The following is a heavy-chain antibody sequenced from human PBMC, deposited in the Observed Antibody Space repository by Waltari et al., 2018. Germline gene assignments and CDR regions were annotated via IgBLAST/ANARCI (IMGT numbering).Heavy chain of an antibody. Sequence: EVQLLVSGGGLVQPGGSLRLSCAASGFTFSSYAMSWVRQAPGKGLEWVSAISGSGGCTNEANSVKVRLTSSIDNSKNTLYLQMNSQRAEDTAVYYCAKRGDGGYEGQYYYFYYGMDVWGQGTTVTVSS. D-gene: IGHD5-12*01. CDR1: GFTFSSYA. CDR2: ISGSGGCT. V-gene: IGHV3-23*01. CDR3: AKRGDGGYEGQYYYFYYGMDV. J-gene: IGHJ6*02.